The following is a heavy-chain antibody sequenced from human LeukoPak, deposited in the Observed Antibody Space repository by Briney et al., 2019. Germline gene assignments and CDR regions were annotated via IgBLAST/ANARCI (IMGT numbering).Heavy chain of an antibody. J-gene: IGHJ6*02. D-gene: IGHD1-1*01. V-gene: IGHV3-9*01. CDR3: AKDLMGTHGYGMDV. Sequence: GGSRRFSCEASGFTFDDYAMHWVRQAPGKGLEWVSGISWNSGSIGYADSVKGRFTISRDNAKNSLYLQMNSLRAEDTALYYCAKDLMGTHGYGMDVWGQGTTVTVSS. CDR1: GFTFDDYA. CDR2: ISWNSGSI.